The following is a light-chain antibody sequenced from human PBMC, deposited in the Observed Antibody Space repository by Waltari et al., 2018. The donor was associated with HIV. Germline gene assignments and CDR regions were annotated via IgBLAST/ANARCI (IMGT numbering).Light chain of an antibody. CDR3: LQTYSSPWT. Sequence: DIQMTQSQSSLPASVGDRLTITCRASQSISSYLNWYQQKPGRAPELLIYAASSLQTGVPSRFSASGFGTDFTLTINSLQPEDFASYFCLQTYSSPWTFGQGTKV. J-gene: IGKJ1*01. CDR1: QSISSY. CDR2: AAS. V-gene: IGKV1-39*01.